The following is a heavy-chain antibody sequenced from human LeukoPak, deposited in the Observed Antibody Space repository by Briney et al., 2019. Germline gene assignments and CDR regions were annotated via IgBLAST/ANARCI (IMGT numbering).Heavy chain of an antibody. CDR1: GYTFTKYA. V-gene: IGHV7-4-1*02. CDR3: ANCYDSSGFFDY. J-gene: IGHJ4*02. CDR2: IDTNTGNP. Sequence: ASVKVSCKGSGYTFTKYAISWVRQAPGQGLEYMGWIDTNTGNPTYAQGFTGRFVFSLDTSVSTAYLQISSLKAEDSAIYFCANCYDSSGFFDYWGQGTLVTVSS. D-gene: IGHD3-22*01.